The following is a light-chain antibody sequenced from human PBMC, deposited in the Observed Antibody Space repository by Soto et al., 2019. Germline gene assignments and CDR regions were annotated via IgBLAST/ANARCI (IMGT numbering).Light chain of an antibody. J-gene: IGKJ1*01. CDR1: QSISSL. CDR2: DAS. CDR3: QQYNSYSRVWT. Sequence: DIQMTQSPSTLSASVGDRVTITCRASQSISSLLAWYQQKPGKAPMFLIYDASILESGVPSRFSVSGFGTEFTLTISSLQPDDFATYYCQQYNSYSRVWTFGQGTKVDIK. V-gene: IGKV1-5*01.